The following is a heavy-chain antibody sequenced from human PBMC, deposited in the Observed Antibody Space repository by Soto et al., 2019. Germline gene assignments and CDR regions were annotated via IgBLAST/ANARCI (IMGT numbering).Heavy chain of an antibody. V-gene: IGHV3-13*01. CDR3: AQSLRDWLDP. D-gene: IGHD3-16*02. CDR2: IGTAGDT. J-gene: IGHJ5*02. Sequence: PEVSLRCSCAASGFTFSSYDMHWVRQATGKGLEWISAIGTAGDTYYPGSVKGRFTISRENDKNSLYLQMNSLRAVDTPVYYCAQSLRDWLDPWGQETLVTVSS. CDR1: GFTFSSYD.